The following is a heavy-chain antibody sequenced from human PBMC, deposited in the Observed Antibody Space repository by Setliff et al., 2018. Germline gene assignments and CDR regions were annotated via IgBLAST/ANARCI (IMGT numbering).Heavy chain of an antibody. Sequence: PSETLSLTCTVSGGSISSGVYYWAWIRQPPGKGLEWIGRIYYRGDTYYNASLKSRLTLSVDTSKNQVSLNLRSVTAADTAVYYCARTGTYRYFDYWGQGTQVTVSP. CDR3: ARTGTYRYFDY. V-gene: IGHV4-39*01. J-gene: IGHJ4*02. CDR2: IYYRGDT. CDR1: GGSISSGVYY. D-gene: IGHD1-1*01.